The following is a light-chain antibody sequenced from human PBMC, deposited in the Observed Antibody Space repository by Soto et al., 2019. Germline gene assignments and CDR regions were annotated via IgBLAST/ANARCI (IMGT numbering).Light chain of an antibody. CDR3: HQYGYSWT. CDR2: DAS. J-gene: IGKJ1*01. CDR1: QSVTSY. Sequence: EIVLTQSPGTLSLSPGERATLSCRASQSVTSYLAWYQQRPGQAPRLLIYDASRRTTGIPARFSGSGSGADFTLTISRLEPEDFAVYYCHQYGYSWTFGQGTKVDIK. V-gene: IGKV3-20*01.